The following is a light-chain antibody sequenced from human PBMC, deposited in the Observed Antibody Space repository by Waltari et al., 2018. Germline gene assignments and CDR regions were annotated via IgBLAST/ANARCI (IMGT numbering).Light chain of an antibody. Sequence: QSALTQPPSASGSPGQSVTISCTGTSSDVGGYNYVPWYQQHPGKAPKLMIYEVSKRRAGVPDRFAGYKACNTASLTVSGLQAEDEADYYCSSYAGSDSRVVFGGGTKLTVL. CDR3: SSYAGSDSRVV. J-gene: IGLJ2*01. V-gene: IGLV2-8*01. CDR2: EVS. CDR1: SSDVGGYNY.